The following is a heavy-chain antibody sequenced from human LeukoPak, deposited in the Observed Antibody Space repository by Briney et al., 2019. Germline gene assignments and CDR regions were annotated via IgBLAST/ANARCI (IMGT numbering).Heavy chain of an antibody. Sequence: GGSLRLSCAASGFTFSSYAKSWVRQAPGKGLEWVAMISYDGSDKYYAESVKGRFTISRDNSKNTPYLQMNSLRDEDTAMYSCATLLLGVGGDYWGQGTLVTVSS. CDR2: ISYDGSDK. D-gene: IGHD2-15*01. CDR1: GFTFSSYA. V-gene: IGHV3-30*03. CDR3: ATLLLGVGGDY. J-gene: IGHJ4*02.